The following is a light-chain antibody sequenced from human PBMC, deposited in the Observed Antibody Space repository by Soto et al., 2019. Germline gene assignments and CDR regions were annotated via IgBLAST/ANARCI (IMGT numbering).Light chain of an antibody. V-gene: IGLV2-14*03. CDR1: SSDVGGSNY. Sequence: QSALTQPASVSGSPGQSITISCTGTSSDVGGSNYVSWYQQHPGKAPKLMIYDVNNRPSGISNRFSGSESGNTASLTSSGLQAEDEADYYCSSYRSGSTLVFGGGTKLTVL. CDR2: DVN. CDR3: SSYRSGSTLV. J-gene: IGLJ2*01.